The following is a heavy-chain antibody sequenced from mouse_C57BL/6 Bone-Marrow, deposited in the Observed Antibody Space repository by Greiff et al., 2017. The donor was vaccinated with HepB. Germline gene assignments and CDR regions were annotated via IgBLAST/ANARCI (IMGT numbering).Heavy chain of an antibody. Sequence: ESGPGLVKPSQSLSLTCSVTGYSITSGYYWNWIRQFPGNKLEWMGYISYDGSNNYNPSLKNRISITRDTSKNQFFLKLNSVTTEDTATYYCARGVITAVVADDYAMDYWGQGTSVTVSS. J-gene: IGHJ4*01. CDR2: ISYDGSN. CDR3: ARGVITAVVADDYAMDY. D-gene: IGHD1-1*01. V-gene: IGHV3-6*01. CDR1: GYSITSGYY.